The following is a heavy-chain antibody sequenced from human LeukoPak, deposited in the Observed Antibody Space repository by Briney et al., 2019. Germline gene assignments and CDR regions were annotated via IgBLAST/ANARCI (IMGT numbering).Heavy chain of an antibody. J-gene: IGHJ3*02. CDR2: IGGSGGST. CDR1: GFTFSSYA. V-gene: IGHV3-23*01. CDR3: AKDRPPTTSRVDAFDI. D-gene: IGHD1-14*01. Sequence: GGSLRLSRAASGFTFSSYAMSWVRQAPGKGLEWVSAIGGSGGSTYYADSVKGRFTISRDNSKNTLYLQMNSLRAEDTAVYYCAKDRPPTTSRVDAFDIWGQGTMVTVSS.